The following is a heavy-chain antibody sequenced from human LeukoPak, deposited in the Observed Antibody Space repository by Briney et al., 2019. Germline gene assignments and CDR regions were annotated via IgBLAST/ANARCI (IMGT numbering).Heavy chain of an antibody. CDR1: GESFSGYF. V-gene: IGHV4-34*01. D-gene: IGHD5-12*01. CDR2: INHSGSTS. Sequence: SETLSLTCAVYGESFSGYFWNWIRQPPGKGLEWIGEINHSGSTSNHNPSLKSRVTMSVDTSKNQFSLKLSSVTAADTAVYYCARKSGYARDYWSQGNLVTVSS. CDR3: ARKSGYARDY. J-gene: IGHJ4*02.